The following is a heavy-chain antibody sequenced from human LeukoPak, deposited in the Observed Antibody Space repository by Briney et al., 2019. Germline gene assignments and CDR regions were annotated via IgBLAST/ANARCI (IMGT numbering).Heavy chain of an antibody. V-gene: IGHV4-34*01. CDR3: ARRRRTYYDSSGYYYGVGAFDI. D-gene: IGHD3-22*01. Sequence: SETLSLTCAVYGGSSSDYFWSWIRQPPGKGLEWIGEINHGGSTNYNPSLKSRVTISVDTSKNQFSLKLSSVTAADTAVYYCARRRRTYYDSSGYYYGVGAFDIWGQGTMVTVSS. CDR1: GGSSSDYF. J-gene: IGHJ3*02. CDR2: INHGGST.